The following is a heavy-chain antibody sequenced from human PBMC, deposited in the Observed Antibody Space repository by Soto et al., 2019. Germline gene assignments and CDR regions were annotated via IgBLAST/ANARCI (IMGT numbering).Heavy chain of an antibody. D-gene: IGHD1-1*01. CDR1: GGTFSSYT. V-gene: IGHV1-69*04. CDR3: ARDTPASPRTNWFDP. Sequence: SVKVSCKASGGTFSSYTISWVRQAPGQGLEWMGRIIPILGIANYAQKFQGRVTITADKSTSTAYMELSSLRSEDTAVYYCARDTPASPRTNWFDPWGQGTLVTVS. CDR2: IIPILGIA. J-gene: IGHJ5*02.